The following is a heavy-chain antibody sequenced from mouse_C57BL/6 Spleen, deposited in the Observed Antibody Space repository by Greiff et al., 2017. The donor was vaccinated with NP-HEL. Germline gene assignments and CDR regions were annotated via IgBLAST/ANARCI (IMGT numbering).Heavy chain of an antibody. Sequence: QVQLQQSGPELVKPGASVKISCKASGYAFSSSWMNWVKQRPGKGLEWIGRIYPGDGDTNYNGKFKGKATLTADKSSSPAYMQLSSLTSEDSAVYFCARLGNFYFDYWGQGTTLTVSS. J-gene: IGHJ2*01. CDR2: IYPGDGDT. D-gene: IGHD2-1*01. CDR3: ARLGNFYFDY. V-gene: IGHV1-82*01. CDR1: GYAFSSSW.